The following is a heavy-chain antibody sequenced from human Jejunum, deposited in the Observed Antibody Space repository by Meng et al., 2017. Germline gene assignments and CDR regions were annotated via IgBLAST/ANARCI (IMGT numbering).Heavy chain of an antibody. Sequence: QGPLQESGPGLVKPSGPLSLTCTVSGGSISNWWSWVRQPPGKGLEWIGDIYHSGTTNYNPSLQSRVTISVDKSENQFSLKLRSVTAADTAVYYCARVQGDFYDNDAYYSYFAYWGPGALVTVSS. CDR3: ARVQGDFYDNDAYYSYFAY. CDR2: IYHSGTT. D-gene: IGHD3-22*01. V-gene: IGHV4-4*02. J-gene: IGHJ4*02. CDR1: GGSISNW.